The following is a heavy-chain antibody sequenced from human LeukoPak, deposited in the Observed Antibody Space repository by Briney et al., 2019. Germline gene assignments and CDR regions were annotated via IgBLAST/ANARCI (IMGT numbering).Heavy chain of an antibody. V-gene: IGHV1-46*01. Sequence: ASVKVSCKASGYTFTSYYMHWVRQAPGQGREWMGIINPSGGSTSYAQKFQGRVTMTRDTSTSTVYMELSSLRSEDTAVYYCARDSPRDSSSWYGFDPWGQGTLVTVSS. CDR1: GYTFTSYY. CDR2: INPSGGST. D-gene: IGHD6-13*01. J-gene: IGHJ5*02. CDR3: ARDSPRDSSSWYGFDP.